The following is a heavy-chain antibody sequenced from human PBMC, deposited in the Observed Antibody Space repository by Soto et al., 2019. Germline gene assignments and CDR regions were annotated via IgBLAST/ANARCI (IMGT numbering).Heavy chain of an antibody. Sequence: EVQLVESGGGLVQPGGSLRLSSAASGFTFSSYWMYWVRQAPGKGLEWVSHMNNDGSYIIYAESVKGRFTFSRDNAKNTLYLQMSSLRAEDTVVYYCVRGAYMHACDIWGQGTMVTVSS. J-gene: IGHJ3*02. CDR2: MNNDGSYI. D-gene: IGHD1-20*01. V-gene: IGHV3-74*01. CDR1: GFTFSSYW. CDR3: VRGAYMHACDI.